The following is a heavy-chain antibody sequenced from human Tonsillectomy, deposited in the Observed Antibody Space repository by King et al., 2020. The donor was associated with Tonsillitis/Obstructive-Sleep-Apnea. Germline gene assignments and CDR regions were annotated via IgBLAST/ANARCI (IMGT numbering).Heavy chain of an antibody. J-gene: IGHJ6*03. V-gene: IGHV5-51*01. Sequence: VQLVESGAEVXKPGESXKISCKGSGYSFTSYWIGWVRQMPGKGLEWMGIIYPGDSDTRYSPSFQGQVTISADKSISTAYLQWSSLKASDPAMYYCSRSQGYCSGGSCYSYYMDVWGKGTTVTVSS. D-gene: IGHD2-15*01. CDR2: IYPGDSDT. CDR1: GYSFTSYW. CDR3: SRSQGYCSGGSCYSYYMDV.